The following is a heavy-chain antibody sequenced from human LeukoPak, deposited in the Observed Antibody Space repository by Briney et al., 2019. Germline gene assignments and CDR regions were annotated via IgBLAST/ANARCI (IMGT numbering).Heavy chain of an antibody. CDR1: GFTFSSYA. V-gene: IGHV3-23*01. Sequence: GGSLRLSCAASGFTFSSYARSWVRQAPGKGLEWVSAISGSGGSTYYADSVKGRFTISRDNSKNTLYLQMNSLRAEDTAVYYCAKDPIKASRRQWLVLGFDYWGQGTLVTVSS. J-gene: IGHJ4*02. D-gene: IGHD6-19*01. CDR2: ISGSGGST. CDR3: AKDPIKASRRQWLVLGFDY.